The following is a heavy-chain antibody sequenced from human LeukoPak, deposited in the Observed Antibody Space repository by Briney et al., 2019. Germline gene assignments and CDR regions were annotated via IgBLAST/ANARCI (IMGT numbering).Heavy chain of an antibody. CDR3: ARGLVVPAAIVGYNWFDP. Sequence: SETLSLTCAVYGGSFSGYYWSWIRQPPGKGLEWIGEINHSGSTYYNPSLKSRVTISVDTSKNQSSLKLSSVTAADTAVYYCARGLVVPAAIVGYNWFDPWGQGTLVTVSS. CDR2: INHSGST. CDR1: GGSFSGYY. J-gene: IGHJ5*02. V-gene: IGHV4-34*09. D-gene: IGHD2-2*02.